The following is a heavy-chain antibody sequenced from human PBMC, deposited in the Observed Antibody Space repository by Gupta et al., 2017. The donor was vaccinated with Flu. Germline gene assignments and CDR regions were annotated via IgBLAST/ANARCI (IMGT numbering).Heavy chain of an antibody. CDR2: ITGSGSST. V-gene: IGHV3-23*01. CDR1: GFTFSSYA. D-gene: IGHD4-4*01. J-gene: IGHJ2*01. CDR3: AKSVTGYWYFDL. Sequence: EVLLLETGGGLVQPGGSLRLSCSASGFTFSSYAFNWVRQAPGKGLEWVSGITGSGSSTFYADSVKGRFTISRDNSQNTLYLQMNSLRAEDTAVYYCAKSVTGYWYFDLWGRGTLVTGSS.